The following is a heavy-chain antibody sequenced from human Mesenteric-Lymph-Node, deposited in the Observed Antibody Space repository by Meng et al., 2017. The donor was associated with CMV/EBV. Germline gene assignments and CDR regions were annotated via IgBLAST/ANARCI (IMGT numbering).Heavy chain of an antibody. CDR2: AYYRYQWYN. CDR3: ARECGHTGYLNRYYFDN. D-gene: IGHD5-12*01. CDR1: RDSSS. Sequence: RDSSSRSGVRQSPARGLEWLGRAYYRYQWYNDDAPSVKSRISINADTPQNQCSLHLSSVTHEDTAVYYCARECGHTGYLNRYYFDNWGQGTLVTVSS. V-gene: IGHV6-1*01. J-gene: IGHJ4*02.